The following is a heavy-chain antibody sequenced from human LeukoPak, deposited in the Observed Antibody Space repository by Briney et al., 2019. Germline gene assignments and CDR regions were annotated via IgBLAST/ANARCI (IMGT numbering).Heavy chain of an antibody. V-gene: IGHV3-21*01. J-gene: IGHJ4*02. CDR2: ISSSSSYI. CDR1: GFTFDAYA. CDR3: ARNSRDGYTGFDY. D-gene: IGHD5-24*01. Sequence: GRSLRLSCTAFGFTFDAYAMHWVRQAPGKGLEWVSSISSSSSYIYYADSVKGRFTISRDNAKNSLYLQMNSLRAEDTAVYYCARNSRDGYTGFDYWGQGTLVTVSS.